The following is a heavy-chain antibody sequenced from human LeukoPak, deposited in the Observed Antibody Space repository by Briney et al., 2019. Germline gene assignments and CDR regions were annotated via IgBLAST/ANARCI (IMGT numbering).Heavy chain of an antibody. Sequence: GGSLRLSCAASGFTFSSYAMSRVRQAPGKGLEWVSAISGSGGSTYYADSVKGRFTISRDNSKNTLYLQMNSLRAEDTAVYYCAKDVGRSGMITFGGVIVFDYWGQGTLVTVSS. J-gene: IGHJ4*02. CDR2: ISGSGGST. V-gene: IGHV3-23*01. CDR1: GFTFSSYA. D-gene: IGHD3-16*02. CDR3: AKDVGRSGMITFGGVIVFDY.